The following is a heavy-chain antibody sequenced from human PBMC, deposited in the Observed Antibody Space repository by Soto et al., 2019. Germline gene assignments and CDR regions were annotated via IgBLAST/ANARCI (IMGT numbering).Heavy chain of an antibody. CDR1: GYTFTSYD. V-gene: IGHV1-8*01. Sequence: ASVKVSCKASGYTFTSYDINWVRQAPGQGLEWMGWMNPNSGNTGYAQKFQGRVTMTRNTSISTAYMELSSLRSEDTAVYYCARGKRPRILRGFDIWGQGTMVTVSS. CDR3: ARGKRPRILRGFDI. CDR2: MNPNSGNT. J-gene: IGHJ3*02.